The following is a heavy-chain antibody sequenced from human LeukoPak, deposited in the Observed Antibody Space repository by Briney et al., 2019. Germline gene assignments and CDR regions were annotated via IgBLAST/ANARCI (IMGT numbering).Heavy chain of an antibody. D-gene: IGHD2-15*01. CDR1: GDSVSSKSTA. CDR3: ARGVALDP. V-gene: IGHV6-1*01. CDR2: TYYRSKWYN. J-gene: IGHJ5*02. Sequence: SQTLSLTCVISGDSVSSKSTAWNWVRQSPSRGLGWLGRTYYRSKWYNDYAVSVKSRITIDPDTSKNQFSLQLNSVTPEDTAVYYCARGVALDPWGQGILVTVSS.